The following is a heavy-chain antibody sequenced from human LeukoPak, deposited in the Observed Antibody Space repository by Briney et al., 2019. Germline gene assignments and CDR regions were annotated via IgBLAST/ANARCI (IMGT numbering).Heavy chain of an antibody. J-gene: IGHJ4*03. Sequence: ASVKVSCKASGYTFTSYDINWVRQATGQGLEWMGWMNPNSGNTGYAQKFQGRVTMTRNTSISTAYMELSSLRSEDKAVYYCARGLGSNAGPYFFYFWGQGTLGTGSP. CDR1: GYTFTSYD. V-gene: IGHV1-8*01. CDR3: ARGLGSNAGPYFFYF. CDR2: MNPNSGNT. D-gene: IGHD3-10*01.